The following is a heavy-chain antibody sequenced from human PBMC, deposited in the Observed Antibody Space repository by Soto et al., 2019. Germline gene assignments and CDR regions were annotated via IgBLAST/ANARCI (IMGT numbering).Heavy chain of an antibody. CDR1: GGSISSYY. CDR3: ATSSTSGWGRGFDP. V-gene: IGHV4-59*01. CDR2: IYYSGIT. J-gene: IGHJ5*02. D-gene: IGHD6-19*01. Sequence: QVQLQESGPGLVKPSETLSLTCTVSGGSISSYYWSWIRQPPGKGLEWIGYIYYSGITNYNPSLNSRVTISVDMSKNQFSLKLSSVTAADTAVYYCATSSTSGWGRGFDPWGQGTLVTVSS.